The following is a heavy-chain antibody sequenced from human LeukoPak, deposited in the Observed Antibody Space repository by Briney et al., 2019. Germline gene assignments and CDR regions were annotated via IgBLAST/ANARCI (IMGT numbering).Heavy chain of an antibody. D-gene: IGHD5-18*01. CDR1: GGSISSSNW. J-gene: IGHJ6*03. Sequence: PSGTLSLTCAVSGGSISSSNWWSWVRQPPGKGLEWIGEIYHSGSTNYNPSLKSRVTISVDTSKTQFSLKLSSVTAADTAVYYCARDFVDTTMLNVFYYYYYMDVWGKGTTVTVSS. CDR3: ARDFVDTTMLNVFYYYYYMDV. CDR2: IYHSGST. V-gene: IGHV4-4*02.